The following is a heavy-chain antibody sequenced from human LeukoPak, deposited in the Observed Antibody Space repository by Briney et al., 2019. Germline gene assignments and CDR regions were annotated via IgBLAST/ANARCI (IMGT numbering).Heavy chain of an antibody. V-gene: IGHV4-34*01. CDR2: INHSGST. J-gene: IGHJ6*02. CDR3: ARVEGYYYGMDV. CDR1: GGSFSGYY. Sequence: PPETLSLTCAVYGGSFSGYYWSWIRQPPGKGLEWIGEINHSGSTNYNPSLKSRVTISVDTSKNQFSLKLSSVTAADTAVYYCARVEGYYYGMDVWGQGTTVTVSS. D-gene: IGHD1-1*01.